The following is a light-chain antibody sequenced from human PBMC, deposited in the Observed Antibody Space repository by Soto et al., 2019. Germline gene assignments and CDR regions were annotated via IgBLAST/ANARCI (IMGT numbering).Light chain of an antibody. J-gene: IGLJ2*01. CDR1: SSDVGAWKY. V-gene: IGLV2-14*01. Sequence: QLVLTQPASVSGSPGQSITISCTGTSSDVGAWKYVSWYQQYPGKAPRLLISEVSIRPSGVSNRFSGSKSGNTASLTISGVQAEDEADYYCNSYTSTGTVVFGGGTKLTVL. CDR3: NSYTSTGTVV. CDR2: EVS.